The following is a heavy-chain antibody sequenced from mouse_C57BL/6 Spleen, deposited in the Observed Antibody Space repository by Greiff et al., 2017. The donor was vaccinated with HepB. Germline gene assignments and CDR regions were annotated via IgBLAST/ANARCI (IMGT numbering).Heavy chain of an antibody. CDR1: GYTFTSYW. Sequence: QVQLQQPGAELVMPGASVKLSCKASGYTFTSYWMHWVKQRPGQGLEWIGEIDPSDSYTNYNQKFKGKSTLTVDKSSSTAYMQLSSLTSEDSAGYDCARNGLRYSYYFDDWGQGTTLTVSS. D-gene: IGHD1-1*01. V-gene: IGHV1-69*01. J-gene: IGHJ2*01. CDR2: IDPSDSYT. CDR3: ARNGLRYSYYFDD.